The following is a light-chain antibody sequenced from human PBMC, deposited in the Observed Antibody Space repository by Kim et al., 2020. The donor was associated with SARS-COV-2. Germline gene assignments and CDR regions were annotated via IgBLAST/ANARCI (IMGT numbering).Light chain of an antibody. Sequence: GQSVTISCTGTSSDIGGYNFVAWYQQHPGKAPKVMIYEVNKRPSGVPDRFSGSKSGNTASQTVSGLQAEDEADYYCSSYAGRQNLVFGGGTQLTVL. J-gene: IGLJ2*01. CDR2: EVN. V-gene: IGLV2-8*01. CDR3: SSYAGRQNLV. CDR1: SSDIGGYNF.